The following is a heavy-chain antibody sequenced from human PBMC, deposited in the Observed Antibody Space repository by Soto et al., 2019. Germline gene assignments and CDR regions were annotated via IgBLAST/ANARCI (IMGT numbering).Heavy chain of an antibody. D-gene: IGHD2-15*01. CDR1: GFTFSGYS. Sequence: PGGSQRLSYAASGFTFSGYSVNWVRQAPGKGLEWISYISSSSSTIYYAGSVKGRFTISRDNAKYSLSLQMTSLRDEDTAVYYCARDRSGPYYGLDVWGQGTTVTVSS. V-gene: IGHV3-48*02. CDR2: ISSSSSTI. CDR3: ARDRSGPYYGLDV. J-gene: IGHJ6*02.